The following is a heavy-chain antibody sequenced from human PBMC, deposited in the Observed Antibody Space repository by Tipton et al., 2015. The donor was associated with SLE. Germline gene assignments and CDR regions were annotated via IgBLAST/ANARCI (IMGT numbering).Heavy chain of an antibody. CDR3: ARAGYSSTGDAFDI. V-gene: IGHV3-13*04. CDR1: GFTFSSYD. D-gene: IGHD6-13*01. Sequence: AVSGFTFSSYDMHWVRQATGKGLEWVSAIGTAGDTYYPGSVKGRFTISRENAKNSLYLQMNSLRAGDTAVYYCARAGYSSTGDAFDIWGQGTMVTVSS. CDR2: IGTAGDT. J-gene: IGHJ3*02.